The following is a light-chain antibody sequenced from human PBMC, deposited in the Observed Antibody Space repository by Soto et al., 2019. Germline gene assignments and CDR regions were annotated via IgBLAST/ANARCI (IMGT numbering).Light chain of an antibody. CDR2: GAS. CDR3: QQYGSSPLT. Sequence: EIVLTQSPGTLSLSPGERATLSCRASQSVISTYLAWYQQKPDQAPRLLIYGASNRATGITDRFTGSGSGTDFTLTISRLEPEDFAVYYCQQYGSSPLTFGGGTKVEIK. J-gene: IGKJ4*01. CDR1: QSVISTY. V-gene: IGKV3-20*01.